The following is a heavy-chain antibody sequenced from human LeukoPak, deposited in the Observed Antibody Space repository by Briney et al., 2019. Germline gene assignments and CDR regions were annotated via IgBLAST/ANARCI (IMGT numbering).Heavy chain of an antibody. D-gene: IGHD2-15*01. J-gene: IGHJ2*01. CDR2: IYHSGST. CDR1: GYSISSGYY. Sequence: SETLSLTCTVSGYSISSGYYWGWIRQPPGKGLERIGSIYHSGSTYYNPSLKSRVTISVDTSKNQFSLELSSVTAADTAVYYCAIDDSHDHWYFDLWGRGTLVTVSS. V-gene: IGHV4-38-2*02. CDR3: AIDDSHDHWYFDL.